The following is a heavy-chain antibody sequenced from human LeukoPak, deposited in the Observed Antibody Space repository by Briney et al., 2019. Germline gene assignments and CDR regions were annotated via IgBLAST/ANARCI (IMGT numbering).Heavy chain of an antibody. V-gene: IGHV3-23*01. CDR2: ISGSGGST. Sequence: SGGSLRLSCAASGFTFSSYAMSWVRQAPGKGLEWVSAISGSGGSTYDADSVKGRFTISRDDSKNTAYLQMNSLKTEDTAVYYXXXXSIAVAGTDYWGQGTLVTVSS. CDR3: XXXSIAVAGTDY. D-gene: IGHD6-19*01. CDR1: GFTFSSYA. J-gene: IGHJ4*02.